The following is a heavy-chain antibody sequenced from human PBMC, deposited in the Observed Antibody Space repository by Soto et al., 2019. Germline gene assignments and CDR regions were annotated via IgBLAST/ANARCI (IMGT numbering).Heavy chain of an antibody. D-gene: IGHD5-12*01. J-gene: IGHJ4*02. Sequence: PGGSLRLSCTTSGFSFADYTLSWFRQAPGKGLEWLGFIRNKAYGGTTEYAASVKGRFSISRDDPKSIAYLQMNSLKTEDTAVYYCTRDGRDSGYPPPAFWAQGTLVTVSS. CDR3: TRDGRDSGYPPPAF. CDR2: IRNKAYGGTT. CDR1: GFSFADYT. V-gene: IGHV3-49*03.